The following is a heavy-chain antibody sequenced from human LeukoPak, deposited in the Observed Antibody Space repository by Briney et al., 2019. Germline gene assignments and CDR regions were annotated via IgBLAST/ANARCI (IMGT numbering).Heavy chain of an antibody. Sequence: SQTLSLTCTVSNGSVSIGSYYWSWIRQPPGKGLEWIGYIYHSGSTYYNPSLKSRVTISVDRSKNQFSLRLSSVTAADTAVYYCARDTTLITGTTRAWGQGTLVTVSS. CDR1: NGSVSIGSYY. CDR2: IYHSGST. D-gene: IGHD1-7*01. J-gene: IGHJ5*02. V-gene: IGHV4-30-2*01. CDR3: ARDTTLITGTTRA.